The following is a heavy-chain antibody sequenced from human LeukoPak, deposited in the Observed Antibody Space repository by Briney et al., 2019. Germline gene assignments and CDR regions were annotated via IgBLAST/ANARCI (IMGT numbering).Heavy chain of an antibody. V-gene: IGHV1-2*02. CDR3: ARYYYGSGSYEDDWFDP. CDR2: INPNSGGT. D-gene: IGHD3-10*01. CDR1: GYTFTGYY. J-gene: IGHJ5*02. Sequence: GASVKVSCKASGYTFTGYYMHWVRQAPGQGLEWMGWINPNSGGTNYAQKLQGRVTMTTDTSTSTAYMELRSLRSDDTAVYYCARYYYGSGSYEDDWFDPWGQGTLVTVSS.